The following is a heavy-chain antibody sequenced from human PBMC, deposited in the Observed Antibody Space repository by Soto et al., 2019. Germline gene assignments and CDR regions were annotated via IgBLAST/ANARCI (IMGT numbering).Heavy chain of an antibody. J-gene: IGHJ4*02. D-gene: IGHD5-12*01. Sequence: GGSLRLSCAASGFSFSGFWMHWVRQAAGKGVVWVSRMVTDVSTTYYADSVKGRFTISRDNAKSTLYLQMNSLRDEETAVYYCVRGNTGYGNFHSCGQGTLVTVSS. CDR2: MVTDVSTT. CDR3: VRGNTGYGNFHS. CDR1: GFSFSGFW. V-gene: IGHV3-74*01.